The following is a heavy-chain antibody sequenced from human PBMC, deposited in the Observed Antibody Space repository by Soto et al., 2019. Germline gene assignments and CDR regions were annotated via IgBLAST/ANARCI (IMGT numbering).Heavy chain of an antibody. CDR2: IIPILGIA. CDR1: GGTFSSYT. Sequence: QVQLVQSGAEVKKPGSSVKVSCKASGGTFSSYTISWVRQAPGQGLEWMGRIIPILGIANYAQKFQGRVTITEDKSTSTAYMELSSLRSEDTAVYYCARGYCSGGSCYHPSGVYYYYYMDVWGKGTTVTVSS. D-gene: IGHD2-15*01. CDR3: ARGYCSGGSCYHPSGVYYYYYMDV. V-gene: IGHV1-69*02. J-gene: IGHJ6*03.